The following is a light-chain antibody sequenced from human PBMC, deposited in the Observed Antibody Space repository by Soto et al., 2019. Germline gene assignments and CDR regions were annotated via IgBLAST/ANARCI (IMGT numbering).Light chain of an antibody. CDR3: QKYGMSNGT. V-gene: IGKV3-20*01. CDR2: GAS. J-gene: IGKJ1*01. Sequence: EIGLTQSPGTLSLSPGERATLSCRASQSVSSSYLAWYQQKPGQAPRLLIYGASSRATGIPDRFSGSGSGTDFTLTISRLEPDDFAVYYCQKYGMSNGTVGQGTKGDSK. CDR1: QSVSSSY.